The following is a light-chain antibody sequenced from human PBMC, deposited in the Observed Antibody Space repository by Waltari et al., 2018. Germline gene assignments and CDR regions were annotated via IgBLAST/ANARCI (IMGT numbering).Light chain of an antibody. Sequence: EIVMTQSPATLSVFPGERATLSCRASQSIRSNLAWYQHKPGQAPRLLIYGASTRATGIPARFSASGSGTEFTLTISSLQSEDFAVYFCQQYDNWLGTFGQGTKVEIK. CDR3: QQYDNWLGT. CDR1: QSIRSN. V-gene: IGKV3-15*01. J-gene: IGKJ1*01. CDR2: GAS.